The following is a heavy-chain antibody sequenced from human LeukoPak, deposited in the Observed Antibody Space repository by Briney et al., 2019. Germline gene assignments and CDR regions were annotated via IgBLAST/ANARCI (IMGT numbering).Heavy chain of an antibody. CDR3: ARWNDYGDYGLDY. Sequence: ASVKVSCKASGYTFTGYYMHWVRQAPGQGLEWMGWINPNSGGTNYAQKFQGRVTMTRDTSISTAYMEPSRLRSDDRAVYYCARWNDYGDYGLDYWGQGTLVTVSS. CDR2: INPNSGGT. J-gene: IGHJ4*02. V-gene: IGHV1-2*02. CDR1: GYTFTGYY. D-gene: IGHD4-17*01.